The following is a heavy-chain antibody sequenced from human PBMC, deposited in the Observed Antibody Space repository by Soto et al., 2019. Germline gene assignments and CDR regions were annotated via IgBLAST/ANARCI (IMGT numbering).Heavy chain of an antibody. CDR1: GYAFTTYG. CDR3: ARGRYGDY. Sequence: QVHLVQSGAEVKKPGASVKVSCKGSGYAFTTYGITWVRQAPGQGLEWMGWISAHNGNTNYAQKRQGRVTVTRDTSTSTAYMELRSRRSADTAVYYCARGRYGDYWGQGALVTVSS. V-gene: IGHV1-18*01. D-gene: IGHD1-1*01. J-gene: IGHJ4*02. CDR2: ISAHNGNT.